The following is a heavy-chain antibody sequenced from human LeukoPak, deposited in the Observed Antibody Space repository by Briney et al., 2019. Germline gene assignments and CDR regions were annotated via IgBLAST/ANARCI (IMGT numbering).Heavy chain of an antibody. CDR2: INHSGST. CDR3: ATSNWVYTMIVDY. Sequence: SETLSLTCTVSGGSFSSYYWSWVRQPPGKGLEWIGEINHSGSTNYNPSLKSRVTISVDTSKNQFSLKLSSVTAADTAVYYCATSNWVYTMIVDYWGQGTLVTVSS. CDR1: GGSFSSYY. D-gene: IGHD3-22*01. V-gene: IGHV4-34*01. J-gene: IGHJ4*02.